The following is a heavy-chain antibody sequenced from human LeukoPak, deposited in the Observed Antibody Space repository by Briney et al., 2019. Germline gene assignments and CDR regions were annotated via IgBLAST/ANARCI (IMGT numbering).Heavy chain of an antibody. CDR2: IYSGGST. J-gene: IGHJ6*02. V-gene: IGHV3-66*01. Sequence: PGGSLRLSCAASGFTFDDYAMSWVRQAPGKGLEWVSVIYSGGSTYYADSVKGRFTISRDNSKNTLYLQMNSLRAEDTAVYYCASNLGDLSGDWGQGTTVTVSS. D-gene: IGHD3-9*01. CDR3: ASNLGDLSGD. CDR1: GFTFDDYA.